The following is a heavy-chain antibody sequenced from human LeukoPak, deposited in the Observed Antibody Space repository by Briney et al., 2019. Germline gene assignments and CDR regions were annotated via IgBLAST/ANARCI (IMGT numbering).Heavy chain of an antibody. J-gene: IGHJ5*02. CDR2: IRSKANSYAT. CDR3: ASSLDFWSENPPGAWFDP. CDR1: GFTFSGSA. V-gene: IGHV3-73*01. D-gene: IGHD3-3*01. Sequence: PGGSLRLSCAASGFTFSGSAVHWVRQASGKGLEWVGRIRSKANSYATVYAASVKGRFTISRDNAKNSLYLQMNSLRAEDTAVYYCASSLDFWSENPPGAWFDPWGQGTLVTVSS.